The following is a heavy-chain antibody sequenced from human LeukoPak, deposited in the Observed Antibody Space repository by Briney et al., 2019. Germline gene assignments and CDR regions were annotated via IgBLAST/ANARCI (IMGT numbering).Heavy chain of an antibody. J-gene: IGHJ4*02. V-gene: IGHV4-39*02. CDR3: AREMERRITD. Sequence: SETLSLTCTVSGGSISSSSYYWGWIRQPPGKGLEWIGSIYYSGSTYYNPSLKSRVTISVDTSKNQFSLKLSSVTAADTAVYFCAREMERRITDWGQGTLVTVSS. CDR1: GGSISSSSYY. D-gene: IGHD1-1*01. CDR2: IYYSGST.